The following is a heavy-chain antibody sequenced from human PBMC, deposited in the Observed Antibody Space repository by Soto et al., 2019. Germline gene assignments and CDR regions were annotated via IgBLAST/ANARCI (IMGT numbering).Heavy chain of an antibody. CDR2: IYPGDSDT. V-gene: IGHV5-51*01. J-gene: IGHJ3*02. Sequence: PGESLKISCKGSGYSFTSYWIGWVRQMPGKGLEWMGIIYPGDSDTRYSPSFQGQVTISADKSISTAYLQWSSLKASDTAMYYCARLRNAAVADNDAFDIWGIGTMVTLSS. D-gene: IGHD6-19*01. CDR3: ARLRNAAVADNDAFDI. CDR1: GYSFTSYW.